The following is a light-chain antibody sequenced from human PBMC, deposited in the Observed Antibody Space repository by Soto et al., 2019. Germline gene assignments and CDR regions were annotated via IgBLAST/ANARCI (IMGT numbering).Light chain of an antibody. Sequence: DIQMTQSPSSLSASVGDRVTITCRASQSISSYLNWYQQKPGKAPKLLIYAASSLQSGVPSRFSASGSGTDFPLTISSLQPEDFATYYCQQSYSTPPTFGQGTKREIK. CDR2: AAS. V-gene: IGKV1-39*01. CDR3: QQSYSTPPT. CDR1: QSISSY. J-gene: IGKJ2*01.